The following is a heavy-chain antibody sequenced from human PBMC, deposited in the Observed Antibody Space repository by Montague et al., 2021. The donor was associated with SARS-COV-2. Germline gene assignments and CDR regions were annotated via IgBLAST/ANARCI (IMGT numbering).Heavy chain of an antibody. J-gene: IGHJ4*02. V-gene: IGHV4-59*08. CDR3: ARHRRSRYGNFDY. Sequence: SETLSLTCTVSGGSISSYYWSWIRQPPGKGLEWIGYIYDSGSTNYKSSLKSRVTISVDTSKNQFSLKLNSVTAADTAVDYCARHRRSRYGNFDYWGQGTLVTVSS. D-gene: IGHD1-1*01. CDR2: IYDSGST. CDR1: GGSISSYY.